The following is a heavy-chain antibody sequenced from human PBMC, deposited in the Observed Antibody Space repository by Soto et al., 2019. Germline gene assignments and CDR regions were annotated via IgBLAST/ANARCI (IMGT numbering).Heavy chain of an antibody. V-gene: IGHV4-39*01. Sequence: PSETLSLTCTVSGGSISSYYWGWIRQPPGKGLEWIGSTYYSGSTYYNPSLKSRVTISVDTSKNQFSLKLSSVTAADTAVYYCARHTPAISISDHWGQGTLVTVSS. J-gene: IGHJ4*02. CDR2: TYYSGST. D-gene: IGHD2-15*01. CDR3: ARHTPAISISDH. CDR1: GGSISSYY.